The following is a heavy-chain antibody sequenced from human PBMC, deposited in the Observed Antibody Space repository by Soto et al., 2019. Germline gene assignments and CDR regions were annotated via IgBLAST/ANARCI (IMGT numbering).Heavy chain of an antibody. J-gene: IGHJ6*02. CDR3: AKNGQPPYYYYGMDV. CDR2: ISGYNGDT. D-gene: IGHD2-8*01. V-gene: IGHV1-18*01. CDR1: GYTFSRYG. Sequence: GPGAKKPGASVKVSCKASGYTFSRYGISWVRQAPGQGLEWMGWISGYNGDTKYAQKVQGRVTMTIDTSTYTAYMELRSLTSDDTAIYYCAKNGQPPYYYYGMDVWGQGTTVTVS.